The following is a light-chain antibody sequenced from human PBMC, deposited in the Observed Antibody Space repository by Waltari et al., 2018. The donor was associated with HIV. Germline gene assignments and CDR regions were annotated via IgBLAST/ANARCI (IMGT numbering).Light chain of an antibody. V-gene: IGLV1-40*01. CDR2: GNN. J-gene: IGLJ3*02. CDR3: CSYVGSRTLL. CDR1: SSNLGAGYD. Sequence: QSVLTQPPSVSGAPGQRVTISCTGSSSNLGAGYDVHLYQQSPGTAPKLLLHGNNNRPSGVPARFAGSKSGTSASLTISGLQADDEADYHCCSYVGSRTLLFGGGTKVTVL.